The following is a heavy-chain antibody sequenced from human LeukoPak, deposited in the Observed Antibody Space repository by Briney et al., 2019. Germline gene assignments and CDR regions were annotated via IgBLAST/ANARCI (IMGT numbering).Heavy chain of an antibody. Sequence: GGSLRLSCAASGFSFSTYNMNWVRQAPGKGLEWVSSITTSSTYIYYADSVKGRFTISRDNAKNSLHLQMNSLRAEDTAVYYCARDPYSGSYGDYYYYYMDVWGKGTTVTISS. V-gene: IGHV3-21*01. CDR2: ITTSSTYI. CDR3: ARDPYSGSYGDYYYYYMDV. D-gene: IGHD1-26*01. CDR1: GFSFSTYN. J-gene: IGHJ6*03.